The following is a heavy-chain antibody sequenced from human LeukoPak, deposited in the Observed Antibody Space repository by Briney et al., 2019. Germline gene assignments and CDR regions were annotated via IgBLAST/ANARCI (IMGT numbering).Heavy chain of an antibody. V-gene: IGHV1-18*01. CDR2: ISAYNGDT. CDR3: ARSTTVITPVDS. CDR1: GYTLTSYG. D-gene: IGHD4-23*01. Sequence: GASVKVSCKASGYTLTSYGISWVRQAPGQGLEWMGWISAYNGDTNYAQKLQGRVTMTTDTSTSTAYMELRSLRSDDTAVYYCARSTTVITPVDSWGQGTLVTVSS. J-gene: IGHJ4*02.